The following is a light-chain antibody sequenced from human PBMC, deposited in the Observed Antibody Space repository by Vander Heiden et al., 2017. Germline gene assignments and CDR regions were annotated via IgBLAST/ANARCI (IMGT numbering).Light chain of an antibody. V-gene: IGLV2-11*01. CDR1: SSDVGGYNY. CDR2: DVN. J-gene: IGLJ1*01. CDR3: CSYADSYPYV. Sequence: QSALSQPRSVSGSPGQSVTISCTGTSSDVGGYNYVSWYQQHPGKAPKVRIYDVNKRPSGVPDRFSGSKSGNTASLTISGLQAEDEADYYCCSYADSYPYVFGTGTKVTIL.